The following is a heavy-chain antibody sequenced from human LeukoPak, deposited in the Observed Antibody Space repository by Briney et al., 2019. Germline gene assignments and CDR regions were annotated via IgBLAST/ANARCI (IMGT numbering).Heavy chain of an antibody. CDR3: ARDNSVGDTAWWFDP. J-gene: IGHJ5*02. CDR1: GYTFTSYY. D-gene: IGHD1-26*01. Sequence: ASVKVSCKASGYTFTSYYMHWVRQAPGQGLEWMGIINPSGGSTSYAQKFQGRVTMTRDMSTSTDYMELGSLRSEDTAVYYCARDNSVGDTAWWFDPWGQGTLVTVSS. V-gene: IGHV1-46*01. CDR2: INPSGGST.